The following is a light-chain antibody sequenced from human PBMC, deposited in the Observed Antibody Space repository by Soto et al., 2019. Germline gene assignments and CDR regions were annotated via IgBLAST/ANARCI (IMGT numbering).Light chain of an antibody. CDR3: NSYTSSSTLL. CDR1: SSDVGGYNY. Sequence: QSALTQPASVSGSPGQSITISCTGTSSDVGGYNYVSWYQQHPGKAPKLIIYEVSYRPSGISYRVSGSKSGNTASLTISGLQAEDEADYYCNSYTSSSTLLFGGGTTLTVL. CDR2: EVS. V-gene: IGLV2-14*01. J-gene: IGLJ3*02.